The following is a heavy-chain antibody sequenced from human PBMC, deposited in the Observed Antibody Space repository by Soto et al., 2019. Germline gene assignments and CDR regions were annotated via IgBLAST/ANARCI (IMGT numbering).Heavy chain of an antibody. Sequence: EVQLLESGGGLVQPGGSLRLSCAASGFTFSSYAMNWVRQAPGKGLEWVSVISSNGFSTYYADSVKGRFTISRDNSKNTLYLQMNSLGAEDTAVYYCAKTIVEACTDYWGQGTLVTVSS. V-gene: IGHV3-23*01. CDR3: AKTIVEACTDY. J-gene: IGHJ4*02. D-gene: IGHD6-13*01. CDR1: GFTFSSYA. CDR2: ISSNGFST.